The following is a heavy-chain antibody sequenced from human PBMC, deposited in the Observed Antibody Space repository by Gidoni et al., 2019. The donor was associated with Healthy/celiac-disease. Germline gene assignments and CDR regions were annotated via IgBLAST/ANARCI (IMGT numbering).Heavy chain of an antibody. CDR1: GFNCDDYA. CDR2: ISWTRGSI. CDR3: AKDHWGSGLWYFDL. Sequence: EVQLVESGGGWVQPGRSRRLSGAASGFNCDDYAMHWVRQAPGNGLEWVSGISWTRGSIGYADSVKGRFTISRDTAKNSLYLQMNSLRAEDTALYYCAKDHWGSGLWYFDLWGHGTLVTVSS. V-gene: IGHV3-9*01. D-gene: IGHD7-27*01. J-gene: IGHJ2*01.